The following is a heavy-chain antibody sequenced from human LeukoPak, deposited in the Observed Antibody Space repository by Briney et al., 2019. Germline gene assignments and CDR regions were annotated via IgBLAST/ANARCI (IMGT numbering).Heavy chain of an antibody. Sequence: PSETLSLTCAVYGASFSGYYWSWIRQPPGKGLEWIGEINHSVTTNYNPSLKSRATMSVDTSKNQFSLKLNSVTAADTAVYYCAREACSSGSCDAFDIWGQGTMVPVSS. CDR1: GASFSGYY. CDR3: AREACSSGSCDAFDI. D-gene: IGHD2-15*01. V-gene: IGHV4-34*01. J-gene: IGHJ3*02. CDR2: INHSVTT.